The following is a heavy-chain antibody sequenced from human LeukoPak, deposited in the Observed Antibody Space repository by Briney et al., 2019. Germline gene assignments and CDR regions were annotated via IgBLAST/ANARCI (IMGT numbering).Heavy chain of an antibody. CDR1: GFTFSDYW. D-gene: IGHD6-19*01. CDR2: IGQDGSEK. Sequence: GGSLRLSCAASGFTFSDYWMSWVRLAPGKGLEWVANIGQDGSEKYYVDSVKGRFTISRDNAKNSLYLQMNSLRAEDTAVYYCARDRVYSSGWYGPKNAFDIWGQGTMVTVSS. CDR3: ARDRVYSSGWYGPKNAFDI. V-gene: IGHV3-7*01. J-gene: IGHJ3*02.